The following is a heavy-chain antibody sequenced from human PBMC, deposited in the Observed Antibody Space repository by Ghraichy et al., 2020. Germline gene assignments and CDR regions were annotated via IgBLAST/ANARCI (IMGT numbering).Heavy chain of an antibody. CDR3: ATAAPLTTDFWSPYYDYYHFGLDV. Sequence: SVKVSCKTGRGHVRNPATNWERVCRRQGVKRMGGILPFFDEPNYAQNFQGRVSISADKSTTTAYMELSRLKSEATAVYYCATAAPLTTDFWSPYYDYYHFGLDVWGQGTAVTVSS. CDR2: ILPFFDEP. V-gene: IGHV1-69*06. D-gene: IGHD3-3*01. J-gene: IGHJ6*02. CDR1: RGHVRNPA.